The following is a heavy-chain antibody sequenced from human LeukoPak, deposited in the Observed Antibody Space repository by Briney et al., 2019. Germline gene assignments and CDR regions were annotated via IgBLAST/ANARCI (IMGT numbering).Heavy chain of an antibody. V-gene: IGHV3-7*01. CDR2: IQQDGTEK. CDR3: ARDLRPYSGYDNLAFDI. D-gene: IGHD5-12*01. Sequence: GGSLRLSCAASGFTFTTYWMSWVRQAPGKGLEWVANIQQDGTEKYYVDSVKGRFTISRDNAKNSLYLQMDSLRAEDTAVYYCARDLRPYSGYDNLAFDIWGQGTMVTVSS. CDR1: GFTFTTYW. J-gene: IGHJ3*02.